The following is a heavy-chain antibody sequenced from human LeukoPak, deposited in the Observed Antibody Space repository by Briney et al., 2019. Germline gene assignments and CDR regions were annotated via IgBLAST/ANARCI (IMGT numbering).Heavy chain of an antibody. CDR3: AKQSAGSAAWYSLHYDF. CDR2: IYSGGSR. CDR1: GFTVSSNY. Sequence: GGSLRLSCAASGFTVSSNYMSWVRQAPGKGLEWVSVIYSGGSRYYADSVKGRFTISRDNSKDTLYLQMNGLRAEDTAVYFCAKQSAGSAAWYSLHYDFWGQGTLVTVSS. D-gene: IGHD6-13*01. J-gene: IGHJ4*02. V-gene: IGHV3-53*01.